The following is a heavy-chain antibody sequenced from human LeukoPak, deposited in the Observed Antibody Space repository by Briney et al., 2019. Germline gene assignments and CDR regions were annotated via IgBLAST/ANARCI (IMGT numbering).Heavy chain of an antibody. CDR1: GFPLTIAW. Sequence: TAGGSLSLSCSASGFPLTIAWMRWVRQAPGKGREWVGQIQTETGGDKTDYASTVKGRFTISRDHSKITLYLQMNSRNTEDTAVYYCVTHRPWRGVYGRQGTEVTVST. CDR3: VTHRPWRGVY. V-gene: IGHV3-15*01. D-gene: IGHD3-10*01. J-gene: IGHJ4*02. CDR2: IQTETGGDKT.